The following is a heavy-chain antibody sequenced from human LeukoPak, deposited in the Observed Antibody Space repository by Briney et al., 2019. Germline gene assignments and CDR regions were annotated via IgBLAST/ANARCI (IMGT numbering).Heavy chain of an antibody. J-gene: IGHJ4*02. Sequence: PGRSLRLSCAASGFTFSSYAMHWVREAPGKGLEWVAVISYDGSNKYYADSVKGRFTISRDNSKNTLYLQMNSLRAEDTAVYYCATIAAAFWGQGTLVTVSS. D-gene: IGHD6-13*01. V-gene: IGHV3-30-3*01. CDR1: GFTFSSYA. CDR2: ISYDGSNK. CDR3: ATIAAAF.